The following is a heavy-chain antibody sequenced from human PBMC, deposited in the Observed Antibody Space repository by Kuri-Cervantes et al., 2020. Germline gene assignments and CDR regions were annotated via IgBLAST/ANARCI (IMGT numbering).Heavy chain of an antibody. D-gene: IGHD3-10*01. CDR2: ISWNSGSI. CDR1: GFTFSSYA. J-gene: IGHJ4*02. Sequence: SLKISCAASGFTFSSYAMSWVRQAPGKGLEWVSGISWNSGSIGYADSVKGRFTISRDNAKNSLYLQMNSLRAEDTALYYCAKGTYYYGSEAFDYWGQGTLVTVSS. V-gene: IGHV3-9*01. CDR3: AKGTYYYGSEAFDY.